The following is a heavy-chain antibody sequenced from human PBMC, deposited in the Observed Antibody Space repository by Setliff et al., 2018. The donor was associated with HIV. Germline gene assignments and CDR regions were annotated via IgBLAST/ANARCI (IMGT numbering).Heavy chain of an antibody. D-gene: IGHD6-19*01. CDR3: ARDPDSSGWFVDPYYMDV. CDR1: GFTFTSYT. V-gene: IGHV3-21*01. CDR2: ISTYSNYI. J-gene: IGHJ6*03. Sequence: PGGSLRLSCAASGFTFTSYTMAWVRQAPGKGLEWVSSISTYSNYIYYADSLRGRFTVSRDNAKKSVYLQMNSLRAEDTAVYFCARDPDSSGWFVDPYYMDVWGKGTTVTVSS.